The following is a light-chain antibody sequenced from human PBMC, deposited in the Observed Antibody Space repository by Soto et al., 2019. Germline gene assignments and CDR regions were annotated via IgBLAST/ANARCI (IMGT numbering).Light chain of an antibody. V-gene: IGLV1-40*01. CDR1: SSNIGAGYG. CDR2: GNK. CDR3: QSYDTRLSGPVV. J-gene: IGLJ2*01. Sequence: QSVLTQPPSVSGAPGQRVTISCTGSSSNIGAGYGVHWYQRLPGAAPKLLIYGNKNRPSGVPDRFSGSKSGTSASLVITDLQTEDEADYSCQSYDTRLSGPVVFGGGTKVTVL.